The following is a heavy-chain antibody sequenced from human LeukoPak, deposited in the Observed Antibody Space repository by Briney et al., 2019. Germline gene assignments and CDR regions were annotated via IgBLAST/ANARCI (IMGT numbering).Heavy chain of an antibody. CDR3: ARDPWGGYSY. CDR1: GFTFSTYD. J-gene: IGHJ4*02. CDR2: ITSTSNYI. D-gene: IGHD5-12*01. V-gene: IGHV3-21*01. Sequence: GGSLRLSCSASGFTFSTYDMNWVRQAPGKGLEWVSSITSTSNYIYYADSVKGRFTISRDNVNNLLFLQMDSLRAEDTAVYYCARDPWGGYSYWGQGILVIVSS.